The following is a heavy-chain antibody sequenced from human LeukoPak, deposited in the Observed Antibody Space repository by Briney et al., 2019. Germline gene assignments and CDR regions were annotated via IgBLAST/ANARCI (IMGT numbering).Heavy chain of an antibody. CDR3: ARAMITFGGVIAPGAFDI. CDR2: ISAYNGNT. V-gene: IGHV1-18*01. Sequence: GASLTLSCTASGYTFTSYGISWVRQAPGQGLEWIGCISAYNGNTNYAQKLQGRITMTTDTTTSTAYMELRSLRSADAAVYYCARAMITFGGVIAPGAFDIWGQGAMVTVSS. D-gene: IGHD3-16*02. J-gene: IGHJ3*02. CDR1: GYTFTSYG.